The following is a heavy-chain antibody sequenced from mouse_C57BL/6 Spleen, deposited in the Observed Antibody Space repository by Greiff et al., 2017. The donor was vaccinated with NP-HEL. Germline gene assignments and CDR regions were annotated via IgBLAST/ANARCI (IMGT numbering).Heavy chain of an antibody. V-gene: IGHV5-9*01. D-gene: IGHD1-1*01. CDR1: GFTFSSYT. J-gene: IGHJ2*01. CDR2: ISGGGGNT. Sequence: EVQGVESGGGLVKPGGSLKLSCAASGFTFSSYTMSWVRQTPEKRLEWVATISGGGGNTYYPDSVKGRFTNSRDNAKNTLYLQMSSLRSAVTALYYLARGLIPTVVGGNNWGQGTTLTVSS. CDR3: ARGLIPTVVGGNN.